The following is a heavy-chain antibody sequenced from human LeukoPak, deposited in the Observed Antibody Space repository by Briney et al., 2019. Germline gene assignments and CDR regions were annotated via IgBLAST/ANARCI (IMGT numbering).Heavy chain of an antibody. D-gene: IGHD3-16*02. Sequence: SVKVSCKASGGTFSSYAISWVRQAPGQGLEWMGRIIPILGIANYAQKFQGRVTITADKSTSTAYMELSSLRSEDTAVYYCARDSTITFGGVIVNGAFDIWGQGTMVTVSS. J-gene: IGHJ3*02. CDR3: ARDSTITFGGVIVNGAFDI. CDR1: GGTFSSYA. V-gene: IGHV1-69*04. CDR2: IIPILGIA.